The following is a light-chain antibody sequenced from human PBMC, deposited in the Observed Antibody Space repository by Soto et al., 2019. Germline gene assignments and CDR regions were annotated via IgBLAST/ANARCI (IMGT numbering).Light chain of an antibody. CDR1: QSVSSSY. CDR3: QQYGSSPPLT. CDR2: GAS. V-gene: IGKV3-20*01. J-gene: IGKJ4*01. Sequence: EVVLTQSPGTLSLSPGERATLSCRASQSVSSSYLGWYQQKPGQAPRLLIYGASSRATGIPDRFSGSGSGTDFTLTISRLEPEDFAVYYWQQYGSSPPLTFGGGTKVEIK.